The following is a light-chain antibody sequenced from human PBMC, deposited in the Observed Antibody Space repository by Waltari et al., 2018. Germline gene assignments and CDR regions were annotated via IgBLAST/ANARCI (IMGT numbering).Light chain of an antibody. Sequence: SFDLTQPPSVSVSPGQTATITCSGDKLGSRFVSWYQQKSGQSPVVLIYEDNKRPSGIPARISGSNSGNTATLTIRGTQATDEADYHCQAWDSVTVIVGGVTKLTVL. J-gene: IGLJ2*01. V-gene: IGLV3-1*01. CDR3: QAWDSVTVI. CDR2: EDN. CDR1: KLGSRF.